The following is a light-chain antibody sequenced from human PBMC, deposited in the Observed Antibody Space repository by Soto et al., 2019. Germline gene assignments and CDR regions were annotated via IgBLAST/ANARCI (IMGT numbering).Light chain of an antibody. CDR1: QGIRDD. Sequence: DIQMTQSPSSLSAPVGDRVTITCRASQGIRDDLSWYQQKPGKAPKRLIYGASTLQSGVPLRFSGSASGTGFTLTISSLQPEDSATYYCLQHNTFPRTFGQGTKVEIK. CDR3: LQHNTFPRT. J-gene: IGKJ1*01. V-gene: IGKV1-17*01. CDR2: GAS.